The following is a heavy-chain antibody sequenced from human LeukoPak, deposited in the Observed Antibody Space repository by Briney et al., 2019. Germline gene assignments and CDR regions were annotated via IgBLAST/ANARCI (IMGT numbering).Heavy chain of an antibody. CDR3: ARDLLLSYCSSTSCYVYYYYGMDV. CDR2: IYPRDGST. Sequence: ASVKVSCKASGYTFTSNYIHWVRQAPGQGLEWMGMIYPRDGSTSYAQKLQGRVTMTTDTSTSTAYMELRSLRSDDTAVYYCARDLLLSYCSSTSCYVYYYYGMDVWGQGTTVTVSS. J-gene: IGHJ6*02. V-gene: IGHV1-46*01. D-gene: IGHD2-2*01. CDR1: GYTFTSNY.